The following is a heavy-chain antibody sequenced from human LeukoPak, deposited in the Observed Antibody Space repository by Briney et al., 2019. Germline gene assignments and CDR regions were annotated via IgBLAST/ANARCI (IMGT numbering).Heavy chain of an antibody. V-gene: IGHV1-69*04. J-gene: IGHJ4*02. CDR1: GGTFSSYA. D-gene: IGHD3-10*01. Sequence: SVKVSCKASGGTFSSYAISWVRQAPGQGLEWMGRIIPILGIANYAQKFQGRVTITADKSTSTAYMELSSLRSEDTAVYYCARDQGHLLNKYYGSGSYNRYWGQGTLVTVSS. CDR2: IIPILGIA. CDR3: ARDQGHLLNKYYGSGSYNRY.